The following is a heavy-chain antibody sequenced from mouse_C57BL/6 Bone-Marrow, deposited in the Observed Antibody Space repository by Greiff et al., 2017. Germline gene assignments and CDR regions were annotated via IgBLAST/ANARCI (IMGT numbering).Heavy chain of an antibody. CDR2: INPSNGGT. CDR3: ARGDYYASYDFDY. D-gene: IGHD1-1*01. CDR1: GYTFTSYW. V-gene: IGHV1-53*01. J-gene: IGHJ2*01. Sequence: QVQLQQPGAELVKPGASVKLSCKASGYTFTSYWMHWVKQRPGQGLEWIGNINPSNGGTNYNEKFKSKATLTVDKSSSTAYMQLSSLTSEDSAVYYCARGDYYASYDFDYWGQGTTLTVSS.